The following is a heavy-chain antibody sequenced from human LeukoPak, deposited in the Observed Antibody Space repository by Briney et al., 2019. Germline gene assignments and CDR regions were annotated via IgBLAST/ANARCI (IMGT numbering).Heavy chain of an antibody. CDR2: TYPGDSDT. V-gene: IGHV5-51*01. J-gene: IGHJ4*02. D-gene: IGHD3-10*01. CDR1: GYSFTSYW. CDR3: ARRHYGSGSYYYDY. Sequence: GESLQISCKGSGYSFTSYWIGWVRQMPGKGLEWMGSTYPGDSDTRYSPSFQGQVTISADKSISTAYLQWNSLKASDTAMYYCARRHYGSGSYYYDYWGQGTLVTVSS.